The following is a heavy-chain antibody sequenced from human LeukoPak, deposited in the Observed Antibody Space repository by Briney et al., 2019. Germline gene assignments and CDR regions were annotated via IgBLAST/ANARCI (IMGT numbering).Heavy chain of an antibody. V-gene: IGHV3-49*04. D-gene: IGHD3-3*01. J-gene: IGHJ5*02. Sequence: GGSLRLSCTASGFTFGDYAMSWVRQAPGKGLEWVGFIRSKAYGGTTEYAASVKGRFTISRDDSESIAYLQMNSLKTEDTAVYYCTRSCCTIFGVVAAAYNWFDPWGQGTLVTVSS. CDR2: IRSKAYGGTT. CDR3: TRSCCTIFGVVAAAYNWFDP. CDR1: GFTFGDYA.